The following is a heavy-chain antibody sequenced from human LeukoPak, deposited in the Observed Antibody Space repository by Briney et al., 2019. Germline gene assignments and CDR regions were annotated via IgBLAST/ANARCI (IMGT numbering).Heavy chain of an antibody. CDR3: ARDPITMVRGDYYYGMDV. D-gene: IGHD3-10*01. V-gene: IGHV4-59*01. CDR2: IYYSGST. Sequence: PSETLSLTCTGSGVSISSYYWSWIRQPPGKELKWIVYIYYSGSTNYNPSLKSRVTISVDTSKNQFSLQLSSVTAADTAVYYCARDPITMVRGDYYYGMDVWGQGTTVTVSS. CDR1: GVSISSYY. J-gene: IGHJ6*02.